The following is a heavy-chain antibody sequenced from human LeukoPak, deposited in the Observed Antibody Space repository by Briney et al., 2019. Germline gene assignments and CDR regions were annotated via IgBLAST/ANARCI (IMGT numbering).Heavy chain of an antibody. CDR3: AREINIVVRFLEWPLHCDY. CDR2: ISAYNGNT. Sequence: GASVKVSCKASGYTFTSYGISWVRQAPGQGLEWMGWISAYNGNTNYAQKLQGRVTMTTDTSTSTAYMELRSLRSDDTAVYYCAREINIVVRFLEWPLHCDYWGQGTLVTVSS. J-gene: IGHJ4*02. CDR1: GYTFTSYG. D-gene: IGHD3-3*01. V-gene: IGHV1-18*01.